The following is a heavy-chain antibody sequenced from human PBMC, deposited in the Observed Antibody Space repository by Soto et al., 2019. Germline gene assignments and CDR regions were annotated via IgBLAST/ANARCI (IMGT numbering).Heavy chain of an antibody. J-gene: IGHJ3*02. Sequence: VQLGQSGVEVKKPGASVKVSCKASGYTFTNYGISWVRQTPGKGLEWLGWINTYNGNTNYAQKAQGRVTMTTETSTSTAYMELTSLRPDDTAVYYCARDLLYSTRATVRFDIWGQGTMLTVSS. CDR1: GYTFTNYG. CDR3: ARDLLYSTRATVRFDI. V-gene: IGHV1-18*01. D-gene: IGHD6-13*01. CDR2: INTYNGNT.